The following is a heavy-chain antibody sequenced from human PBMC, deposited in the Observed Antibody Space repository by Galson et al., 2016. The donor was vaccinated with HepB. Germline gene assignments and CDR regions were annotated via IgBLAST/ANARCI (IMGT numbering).Heavy chain of an antibody. CDR1: GFKFSAYA. CDR2: IGSSGSPI. J-gene: IGHJ3*01. Sequence: SLRLSCAAAGFKFSAYAMSWVRQAPGKGLEWLSHIGSSGSPIYYADSVKGRFTISRDNARDSVWLQMNSLRDDDTAVYYCARGLYYNSFDLWGQGTMVTVSS. V-gene: IGHV3-48*02. D-gene: IGHD3-3*01. CDR3: ARGLYYNSFDL.